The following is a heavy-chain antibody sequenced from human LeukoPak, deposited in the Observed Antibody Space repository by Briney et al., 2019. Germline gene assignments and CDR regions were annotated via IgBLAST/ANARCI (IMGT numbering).Heavy chain of an antibody. J-gene: IGHJ4*02. V-gene: IGHV3-7*01. Sequence: GGSLRLSCAASGFSFSFYWMSWVRQAPGRGLEWVANIKQVGSEKYSVDSVKGRFTISRDNAKNSLYLQMNSLRAEDTAVYYCARDLDYGDYYFDYWGQGTLVTVSS. D-gene: IGHD4-17*01. CDR1: GFSFSFYW. CDR3: ARDLDYGDYYFDY. CDR2: IKQVGSEK.